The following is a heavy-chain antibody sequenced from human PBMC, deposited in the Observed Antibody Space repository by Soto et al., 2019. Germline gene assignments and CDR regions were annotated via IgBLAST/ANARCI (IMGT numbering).Heavy chain of an antibody. V-gene: IGHV3-30-3*01. CDR3: ARDRTWDVVVVADKTDAFDI. Sequence: GGSLRLSCAASGFTFSSYAMHWVRQAPGKGLEWVAVISYDGSNKYYADSVKGRFTISRDNSKNTLYLQMNSLRAEDTAVYYCARDRTWDVVVVADKTDAFDIWGQGTMVTVSS. CDR2: ISYDGSNK. D-gene: IGHD2-15*01. CDR1: GFTFSSYA. J-gene: IGHJ3*02.